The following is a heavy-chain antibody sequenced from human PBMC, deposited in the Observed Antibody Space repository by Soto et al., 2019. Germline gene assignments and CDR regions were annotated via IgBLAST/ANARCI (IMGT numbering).Heavy chain of an antibody. CDR1: GYTFTSYA. J-gene: IGHJ4*02. Sequence: ASVKVSCKASGYTFTSYAMHWVRQAPGQRLEWMGWINAGNGNTKYSQKFQGWVTMTRDTSISTAYMELGRLRSDDTAVYYCARPHSGSYHIAPLDYWGQGTLVTVSS. CDR2: INAGNGNT. D-gene: IGHD3-10*01. V-gene: IGHV1-3*01. CDR3: ARPHSGSYHIAPLDY.